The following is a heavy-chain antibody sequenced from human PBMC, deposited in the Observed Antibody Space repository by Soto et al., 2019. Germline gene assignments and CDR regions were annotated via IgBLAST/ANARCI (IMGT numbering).Heavy chain of an antibody. V-gene: IGHV4-59*08. CDR2: VYYSGTT. J-gene: IGHJ6*02. CDR1: GASISSYY. Sequence: QVQLQESGPGLVKPSETLSLTCTVSGASISSYYWSWIRQPPGKGLEWLGYVYYSGTTNYNPSFKSRVTISVDTSKTQFALRLNSVTAAGTAGYHCARHTQENYSYYGMDVWGQGTTVTVSS. CDR3: ARHTQENYSYYGMDV.